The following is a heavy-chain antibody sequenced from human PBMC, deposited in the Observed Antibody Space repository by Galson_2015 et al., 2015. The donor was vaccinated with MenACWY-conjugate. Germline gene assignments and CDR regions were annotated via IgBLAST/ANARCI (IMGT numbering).Heavy chain of an antibody. D-gene: IGHD1/OR15-1a*01. V-gene: IGHV3-7*03. Sequence: SLRLSCAASGFTFSVHWMSWVRQAPGKGLEWVANIKGDGSERLYVDSVKGRFTISRDNARNSLYLQMSSLRADDTAVYFCVRDWAGQNKVFDYWGQGTLVTVSS. J-gene: IGHJ4*02. CDR2: IKGDGSER. CDR3: VRDWAGQNKVFDY. CDR1: GFTFSVHW.